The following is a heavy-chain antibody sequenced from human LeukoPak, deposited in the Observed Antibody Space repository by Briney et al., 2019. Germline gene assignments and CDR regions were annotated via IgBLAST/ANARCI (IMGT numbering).Heavy chain of an antibody. CDR1: GGSISSGDYY. J-gene: IGHJ3*02. Sequence: SQTLSLTCTVSGGSISSGDYYWSWIRQPPGEGLEWIGYIYYSGSTYYNPSLKSRVTISVDTSKNQFSLKLSSVTAADTAVYYCARPYGDYYDAFDIWGQGTMVTVSS. CDR3: ARPYGDYYDAFDI. D-gene: IGHD4-17*01. CDR2: IYYSGST. V-gene: IGHV4-30-4*01.